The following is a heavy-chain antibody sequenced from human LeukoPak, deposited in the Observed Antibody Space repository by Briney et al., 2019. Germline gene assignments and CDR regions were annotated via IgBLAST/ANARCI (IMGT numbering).Heavy chain of an antibody. D-gene: IGHD5-18*01. Sequence: SETLSLTCAVYGGSFSDYYWSWIRQPPGKGLEWVGEINHSGSTNHNPSLKSRVTISVDTSKNHFSLKLSSVTAADTAVYYCASRDTATGLDWGQGTLVTVSS. CDR3: ASRDTATGLD. CDR1: GGSFSDYY. V-gene: IGHV4-34*01. J-gene: IGHJ4*02. CDR2: INHSGST.